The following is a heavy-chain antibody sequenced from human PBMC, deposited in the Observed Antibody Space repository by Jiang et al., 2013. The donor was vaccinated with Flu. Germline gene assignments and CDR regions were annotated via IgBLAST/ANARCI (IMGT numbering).Heavy chain of an antibody. CDR2: IIPILGIA. D-gene: IGHD5-24*01. J-gene: IGHJ4*02. CDR1: SSYA. Sequence: SSYAISWVRQAPGQGLEWMGGIIPILGIANYAQKFQGRVTITADKSTSTAYMELSSLRSEDTAVYYCARDREMATTYYFDYWGQGTLVTVSS. CDR3: ARDREMATTYYFDY. V-gene: IGHV1-69*10.